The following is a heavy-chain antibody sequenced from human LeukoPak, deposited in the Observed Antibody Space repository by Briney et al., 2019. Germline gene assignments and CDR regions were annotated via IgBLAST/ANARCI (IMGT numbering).Heavy chain of an antibody. D-gene: IGHD6-19*01. CDR3: AREVSSGWTYFDY. Sequence: SETLSLTCTVSGGSITSSTYYWGWIRQPPGKGLEWIGSIYHSGHTYDNPSLKSRVTISVATSKKQFSLKLTYVTAADTAVYYCAREVSSGWTYFDYWGQGSLVTVSS. J-gene: IGHJ4*02. V-gene: IGHV4-39*02. CDR2: IYHSGHT. CDR1: GGSITSSTYY.